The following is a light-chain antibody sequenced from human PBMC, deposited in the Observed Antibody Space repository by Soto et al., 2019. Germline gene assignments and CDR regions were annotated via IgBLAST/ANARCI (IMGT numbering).Light chain of an antibody. CDR3: QQYYDWPIT. J-gene: IGKJ5*01. CDR1: QGVGST. V-gene: IGKV3-15*01. CDR2: DAS. Sequence: EIVMTQSPATLSVSPGERVTLSCRASQGVGSTLAWYRQQPGQAPRLLIYDASTRATGIPARFSGSGSGTEFTLTISSLQSEDFAVYYCQQYYDWPITFGQGTRLEI.